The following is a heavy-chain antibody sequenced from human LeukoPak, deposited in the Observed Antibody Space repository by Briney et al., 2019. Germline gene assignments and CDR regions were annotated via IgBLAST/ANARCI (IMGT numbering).Heavy chain of an antibody. CDR1: GFTFSSYW. Sequence: PGGSLRLSCAASGFTFSSYWMSWVRQAPGKGLVWVANIKQDGSEKYYVDSVKGRFTISRDNAKNSLYLQMNSLRAEDTAVYYCARHDDSGWYFYFDYWGQGTLVTVSS. V-gene: IGHV3-7*01. CDR2: IKQDGSEK. J-gene: IGHJ4*02. D-gene: IGHD6-19*01. CDR3: ARHDDSGWYFYFDY.